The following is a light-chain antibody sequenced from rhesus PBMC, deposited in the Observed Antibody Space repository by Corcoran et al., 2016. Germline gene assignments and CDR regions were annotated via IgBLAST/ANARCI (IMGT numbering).Light chain of an antibody. J-gene: IGKJ1*01. CDR3: QQYNSYPWA. Sequence: DIQMTQSPSSLSAFVGDRVTITCQASQGTSSWLAWYQQKPGKAPNLLIHGSSNLQSGVPSRFSGSGSGTAFTLTISSLQPEDFATYYCQQYNSYPWAFGPGTKVEIK. CDR2: GSS. CDR1: QGTSSW. V-gene: IGKV1-19*01.